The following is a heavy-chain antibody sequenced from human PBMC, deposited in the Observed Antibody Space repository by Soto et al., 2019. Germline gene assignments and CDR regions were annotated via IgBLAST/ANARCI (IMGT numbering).Heavy chain of an antibody. D-gene: IGHD2-15*01. CDR2: ISPYNGNT. CDR1: GYTFATYG. V-gene: IGHV1-18*04. CDR3: ARVPTPTHGDSNKNHWLDP. J-gene: IGHJ5*02. Sequence: QVQLVQSGAEVKKPGASVKISCKASGYTFATYGFSWVRQAPGQGLEWMGWISPYNGNTHYVQNYQGRVTMTTDTSTSTAFMQLRTLTSDDTAVYYCARVPTPTHGDSNKNHWLDPWGQGTLVTVSS.